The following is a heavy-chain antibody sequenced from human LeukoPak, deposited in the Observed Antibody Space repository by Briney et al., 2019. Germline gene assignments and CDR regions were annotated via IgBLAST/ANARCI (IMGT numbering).Heavy chain of an antibody. D-gene: IGHD5-24*01. J-gene: IGHJ4*02. CDR3: AGGRDVYRY. V-gene: IGHV3-7*01. Sequence: PGGSLRLSCAASGFTFSTYWMTWVRQAPGKGLEWVANIKQDGSEKYYVDSVKGRFTISRDNAKNSLYLQMNSLRAEDTAVYYCAGGRDVYRYWGQGTLVTVSS. CDR1: GFTFSTYW. CDR2: IKQDGSEK.